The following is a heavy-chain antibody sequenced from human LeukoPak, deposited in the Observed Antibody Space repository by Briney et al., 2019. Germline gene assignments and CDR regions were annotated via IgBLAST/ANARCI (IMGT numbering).Heavy chain of an antibody. Sequence: GGSLRLSCAASGFTFSSYGMHWVRQAPGKGLEWVAVISYDGSNKYYADSVKGRFTISRDNSKNTLYLQMNSLRAEDTAVYYCARHFGEYGDPLRYWGQGTLVTVSS. CDR2: ISYDGSNK. CDR1: GFTFSSYG. CDR3: ARHFGEYGDPLRY. D-gene: IGHD4-17*01. V-gene: IGHV3-30*03. J-gene: IGHJ4*02.